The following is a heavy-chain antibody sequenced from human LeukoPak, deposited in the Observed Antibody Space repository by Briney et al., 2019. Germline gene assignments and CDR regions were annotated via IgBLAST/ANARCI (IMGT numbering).Heavy chain of an antibody. CDR1: GLNFNDND. CDR3: AKERGGQDWDFDL. V-gene: IGHV3-33*06. D-gene: IGHD3-10*01. Sequence: GGSLRLSCAASGLNFNDNDMDWVRQAPGKGLEWVAVIWDDGSNKYYAESVKGRFTISRDISKNMLYLQMNSLRVEETAVYYWAKERGGQDWDFDLWGRGTLVTVSS. J-gene: IGHJ2*01. CDR2: IWDDGSNK.